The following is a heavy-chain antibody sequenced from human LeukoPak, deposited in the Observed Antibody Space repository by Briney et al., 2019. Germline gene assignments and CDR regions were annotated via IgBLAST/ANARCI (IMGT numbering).Heavy chain of an antibody. CDR3: VRRDNAGWNYFDH. V-gene: IGHV4-59*08. Sequence: SETLSLTCTVSGGSINSHYWSWIRQPPGKGLQWIGDIYYSERTNYNPSLRSRVTISVDTSKNQLSLKLTSVLAADTAMYYCVRRDNAGWNYFDHWGQGILVTVSS. CDR2: IYYSERT. D-gene: IGHD6-19*01. J-gene: IGHJ4*02. CDR1: GGSINSHY.